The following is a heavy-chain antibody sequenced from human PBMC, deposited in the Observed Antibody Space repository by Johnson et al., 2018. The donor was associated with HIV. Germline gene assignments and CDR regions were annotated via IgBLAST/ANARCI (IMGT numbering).Heavy chain of an antibody. Sequence: MLLVESGGGLVQPGGSLRLSCAASGFTVSSNYMSWVRQAPGKGLEWVSVIYSGGSTYYPDSVKGRFTISRDNSKNTLYLQMNSLRVEDTAVYFCARVSYDGVLKTVGAFDIWGQGTLITVSS. CDR1: GFTVSSNY. CDR3: ARVSYDGVLKTVGAFDI. J-gene: IGHJ3*02. D-gene: IGHD3-16*01. CDR2: IYSGGST. V-gene: IGHV3-53*01.